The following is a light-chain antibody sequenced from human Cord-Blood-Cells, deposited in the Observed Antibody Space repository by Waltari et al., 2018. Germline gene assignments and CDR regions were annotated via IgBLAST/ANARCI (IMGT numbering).Light chain of an antibody. CDR3: CSYAGSYTYV. Sequence: QSALTQPRSVSGSPGQSVTISCPGTISYVVCYNHVAWYQQNHRKAPKLMIYDVSKRPSGVPDRFSGSKSGNTASLTISGLQAEDEADYYCCSYAGSYTYVFGTGTKVTVL. J-gene: IGLJ1*01. CDR1: ISYVVCYNH. CDR2: DVS. V-gene: IGLV2-11*01.